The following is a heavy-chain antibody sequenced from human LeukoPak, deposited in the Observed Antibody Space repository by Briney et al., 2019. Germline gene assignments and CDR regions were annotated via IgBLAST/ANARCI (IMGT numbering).Heavy chain of an antibody. V-gene: IGHV4-34*12. CDR1: GGSFSGFY. D-gene: IGHD2-2*02. J-gene: IGHJ5*02. CDR2: IIHSGST. CDR3: ARASSCDSSTCYNLSWFAP. Sequence: KPSETLSLTCTVNGGSFSGFYWSWIRQPPGKGLEWIGRIIHSGSTNYNPSLKSRVTMSLDSSKKQISLKLSSVTAADTAVYYCARASSCDSSTCYNLSWFAPWGQGTLVTVSS.